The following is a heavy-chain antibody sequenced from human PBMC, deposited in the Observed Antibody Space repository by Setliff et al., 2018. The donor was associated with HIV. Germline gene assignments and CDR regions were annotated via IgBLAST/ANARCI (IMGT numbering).Heavy chain of an antibody. D-gene: IGHD3-16*01. J-gene: IGHJ4*02. Sequence: SETLSLTCAVYGGSFSSFYWTWIRQPPGKGLEWIGEIDHRGGTNYNPSLKSRVTMSVDTSTNQFSLKVNSVTAADTAVYYCATVRGDDPETYPNFAYWGQGVLVTVSS. V-gene: IGHV4-34*01. CDR2: IDHRGGT. CDR1: GGSFSSFY. CDR3: ATVRGDDPETYPNFAY.